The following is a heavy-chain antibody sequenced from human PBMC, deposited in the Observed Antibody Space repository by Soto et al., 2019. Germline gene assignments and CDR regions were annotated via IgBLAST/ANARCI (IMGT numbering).Heavy chain of an antibody. CDR3: ARDYCTNGVCYDRPYDH. CDR2: INAGNGNT. J-gene: IGHJ4*02. CDR1: GYTFTSYV. Sequence: ASVKVSCKASGYTFTSYVMHWVRQAPGQRLEWMGWINAGNGNTKYSQKFQGRVTITRDTSASTAYMELSSLRSEDTAVYYCARDYCTNGVCYDRPYDHWGQGTLVTVS. V-gene: IGHV1-3*01. D-gene: IGHD2-8*01.